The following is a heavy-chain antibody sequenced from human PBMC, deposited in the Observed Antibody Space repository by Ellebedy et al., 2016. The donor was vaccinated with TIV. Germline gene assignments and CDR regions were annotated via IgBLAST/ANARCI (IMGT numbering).Heavy chain of an antibody. CDR3: AKVLGYCSSTSCNRYYYYGMDV. J-gene: IGHJ6*02. D-gene: IGHD2-2*01. Sequence: SETLSLTXTVSGGSISSYYWSWIRQPPGKGPEWIGYIYYSGSTNYNPSLKSRVTISVDTSKNQFSLKLSSVTAADTAVYYCAKVLGYCSSTSCNRYYYYGMDVWGQGTTVTVSS. CDR1: GGSISSYY. CDR2: IYYSGST. V-gene: IGHV4-59*01.